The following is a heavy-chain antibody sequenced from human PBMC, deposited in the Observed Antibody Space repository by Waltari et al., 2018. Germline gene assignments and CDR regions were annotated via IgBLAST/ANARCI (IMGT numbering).Heavy chain of an antibody. CDR1: GFTFSDYY. V-gene: IGHV3-11*04. CDR3: VRDNSGWEYFDY. Sequence: QVQLVESGGGLVKPGGSLRLSCAASGFTFSDYYMNWIRQAPGKGLEWVSYISGGGSVVYYADSVKGRFTISRDNAKNSLYVQMNSLGAEDTAVYYCVRDNSGWEYFDYWGQGTLVTVSS. CDR2: ISGGGSVV. D-gene: IGHD6-19*01. J-gene: IGHJ4*02.